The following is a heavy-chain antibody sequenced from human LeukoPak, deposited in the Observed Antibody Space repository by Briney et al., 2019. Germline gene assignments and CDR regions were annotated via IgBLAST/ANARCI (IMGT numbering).Heavy chain of an antibody. CDR2: ISDSGST. Sequence: SETLSLTCTVFYGSFSGYYWSWIRQPPGKGLQWIGYISDSGSTNYNPSLKSRVTISVDTSKNQFSLKLSSVTAADTAVYYCARRYNWNPVRYWGQGTLVTVSS. V-gene: IGHV4-59*12. CDR3: ARRYNWNPVRY. J-gene: IGHJ4*02. D-gene: IGHD1-20*01. CDR1: YGSFSGYY.